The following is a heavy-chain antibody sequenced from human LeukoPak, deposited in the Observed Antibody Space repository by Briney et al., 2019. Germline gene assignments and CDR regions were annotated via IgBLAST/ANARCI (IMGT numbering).Heavy chain of an antibody. CDR3: AKSPESSGYCMDY. CDR2: IWYDGSNK. V-gene: IGHV3-33*06. Sequence: GGSLRLSCAASGFTFSSYGMHWVRQAPGKGLEWVAVIWYDGSNKYYADSVKGRFTISRDNSKNPLYLQMNGLRAEVTAGYYCAKSPESSGYCMDYWGQGTLVTVSS. CDR1: GFTFSSYG. D-gene: IGHD3-22*01. J-gene: IGHJ4*02.